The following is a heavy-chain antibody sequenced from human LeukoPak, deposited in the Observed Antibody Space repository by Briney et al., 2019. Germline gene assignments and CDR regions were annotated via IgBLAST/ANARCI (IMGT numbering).Heavy chain of an antibody. CDR2: IYPSSGGT. V-gene: IGHV1-2*06. J-gene: IGHJ3*02. D-gene: IGHD2-15*01. Sequence: ASVKVSCKASGYTFTNYHMHWVRQAPGQGLEWMGRIYPSSGGTNYAQKFQGRITLTTDTSINTAYMELSRLRFDDTAVYYCARDLKWSFDIWGQGTMVTVSS. CDR1: GYTFTNYH. CDR3: ARDLKWSFDI.